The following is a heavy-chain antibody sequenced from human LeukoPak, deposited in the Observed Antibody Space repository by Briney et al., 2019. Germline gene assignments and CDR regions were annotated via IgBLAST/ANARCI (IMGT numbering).Heavy chain of an antibody. J-gene: IGHJ4*02. CDR3: ATRKLGNDY. CDR2: IYHSGST. Sequence: SETLSLTCTVSGYSISSGYYWGWIRQPPGKGLEWIGSIYHSGSTYYNPSLKSRVTISVDTSKDQFSLKLSSVTAADTAVYYCATRKLGNDYWGQGTLVTVSS. V-gene: IGHV4-38-2*02. CDR1: GYSISSGYY. D-gene: IGHD7-27*01.